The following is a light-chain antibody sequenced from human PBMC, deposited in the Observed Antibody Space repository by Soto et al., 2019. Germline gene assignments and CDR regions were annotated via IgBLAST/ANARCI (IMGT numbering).Light chain of an antibody. Sequence: EIVLIQSPATLSLSPGERATLSCRASQSVSSNLSWYQQNPGQAPRLLIFDASNRATGIPARFSGSGSGTDFTLTISSLEPEDFEVYYCQQHSNWPLTFGGGTKVDTK. CDR2: DAS. V-gene: IGKV3-11*01. J-gene: IGKJ4*01. CDR3: QQHSNWPLT. CDR1: QSVSSN.